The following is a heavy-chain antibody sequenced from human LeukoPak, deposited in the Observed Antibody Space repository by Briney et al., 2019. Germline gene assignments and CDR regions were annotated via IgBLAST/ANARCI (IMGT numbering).Heavy chain of an antibody. CDR1: GFTFSSYS. J-gene: IGHJ4*02. Sequence: PGGSLRLSCAASGFTFSSYSMSWVRQAPGKGLEWVSAISGSGGSTFYADSVKGRFTISRDNSKNTLYLQMNSLRAEDTAVYFCAKLSGYVDYWGQGTLVTVSS. CDR2: ISGSGGST. CDR3: AKLSGYVDY. D-gene: IGHD3-22*01. V-gene: IGHV3-23*01.